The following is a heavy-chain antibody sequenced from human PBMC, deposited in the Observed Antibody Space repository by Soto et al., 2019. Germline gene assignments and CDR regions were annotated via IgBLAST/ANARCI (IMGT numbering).Heavy chain of an antibody. CDR2: IWYDGSNK. J-gene: IGHJ4*02. CDR1: GFTFSSYG. V-gene: IGHV3-33*01. D-gene: IGHD3-3*01. CDR3: ARDGGRDFWSGSLDFDY. Sequence: GGSLRLSCAASGFTFSSYGIHWVRQAPGKGLEWVAVIWYDGSNKYYADSVKGRFTISRDNSKNTLYLQMNSLRAEDTAVYYCARDGGRDFWSGSLDFDYWGQGTLVTVSS.